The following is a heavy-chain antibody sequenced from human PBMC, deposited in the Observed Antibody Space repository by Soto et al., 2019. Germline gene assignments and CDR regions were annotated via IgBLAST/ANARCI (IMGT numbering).Heavy chain of an antibody. CDR2: INPSGGST. D-gene: IGHD5-18*01. CDR3: ARDAGDGYSYGYGYYYYYGMDV. V-gene: IGHV1-46*01. CDR1: GYTFTSYY. J-gene: IGHJ6*02. Sequence: GASVKVPCKASGYTFTSYYMHWVRQAPGQGLESMGIINPSGGSTSYAQKFQGRATMTRDTSTSTVYMELSSLRSEDTAVYYCARDAGDGYSYGYGYYYYYGMDVWGQGTTVTVSS.